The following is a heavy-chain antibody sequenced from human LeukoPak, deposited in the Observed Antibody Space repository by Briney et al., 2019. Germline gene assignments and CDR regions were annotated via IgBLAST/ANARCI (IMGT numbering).Heavy chain of an antibody. CDR1: GGTFSSYA. V-gene: IGHV1-69*13. Sequence: ASVKVSCKASGGTFSSYAISWVRQAPGQGLEWMGGIIPISGTANYAQKFQGRVTITADESTSTAYMELSSLRSEDTAVYYCARLLAGYCSGGSCYSYYYGMDVWGQGTTVTVSS. D-gene: IGHD2-15*01. CDR2: IIPISGTA. J-gene: IGHJ6*02. CDR3: ARLLAGYCSGGSCYSYYYGMDV.